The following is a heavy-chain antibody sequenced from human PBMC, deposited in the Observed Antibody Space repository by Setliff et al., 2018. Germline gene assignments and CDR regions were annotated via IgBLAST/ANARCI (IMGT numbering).Heavy chain of an antibody. V-gene: IGHV1-69*05. J-gene: IGHJ4*02. CDR2: IIPIFGTA. CDR1: GGTFSNYA. CDR3: ARAQSWSGGHYYFDN. Sequence: ASVKVSCKASGGTFSNYAISGVRQAPGEGLEWMGRIIPIFGTANYAQKFQGRVTMTMNTSISTAYMELSSLRFEDTAVYYCARAQSWSGGHYYFDNWGQGTLVTVSS. D-gene: IGHD3-3*01.